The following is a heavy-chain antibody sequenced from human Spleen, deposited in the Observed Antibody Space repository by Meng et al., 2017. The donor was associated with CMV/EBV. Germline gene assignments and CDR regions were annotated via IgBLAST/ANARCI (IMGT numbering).Heavy chain of an antibody. V-gene: IGHV4-39*07. CDR2: IYYSGST. J-gene: IGHJ4*02. Sequence: SETLSLTCTVSGGSISSSSYYWGWIRQPPGKGLEWIGSIYYSGSTYYNPSLKSRVTISVDTSKNQFSLKLSSVIAADTAVYYCARIIVVVRAFDYWGQGTLVTVSS. D-gene: IGHD3-22*01. CDR1: GGSISSSSYY. CDR3: ARIIVVVRAFDY.